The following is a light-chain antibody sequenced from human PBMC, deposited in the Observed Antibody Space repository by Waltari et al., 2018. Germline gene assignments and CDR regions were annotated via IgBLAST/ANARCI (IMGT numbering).Light chain of an antibody. V-gene: IGKV1-5*03. Sequence: DIQMTQSPSTLSASVGDIITITCRASQSINTWLAWYQQKPGKAPKLLISKASSLESEVPARFSGSGFGTEFTLTISSLQPDDSATFYCQRYSTYPPTFGGGTKVEIK. CDR3: QRYSTYPPT. CDR1: QSINTW. J-gene: IGKJ4*01. CDR2: KAS.